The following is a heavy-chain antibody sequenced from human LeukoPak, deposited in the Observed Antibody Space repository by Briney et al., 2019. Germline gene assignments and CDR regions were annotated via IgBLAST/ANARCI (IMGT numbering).Heavy chain of an antibody. Sequence: SETLSLTCTVSGCPISSYYWSWIRQPPGKGLEGIGSIYYSGSTYYNPSLKSRVTISVDTPKNQFSLKLSSVTAADTAVYYCARAVAGEFDYWGQGTLVTVSS. V-gene: IGHV4-59*05. CDR2: IYYSGST. D-gene: IGHD6-19*01. CDR3: ARAVAGEFDY. J-gene: IGHJ4*02. CDR1: GCPISSYY.